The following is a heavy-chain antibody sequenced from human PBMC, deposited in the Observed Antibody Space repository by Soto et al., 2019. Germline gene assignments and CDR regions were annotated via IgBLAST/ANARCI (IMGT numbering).Heavy chain of an antibody. Sequence: QVQLVESGGGVVQPGRSLRLSCAASGFTFSSYGMHWVRQAPGKGLEWVAVIWCDGSNKYYADSVKGRFTISRDNSKNTLYLQMNSLRAEDTAVYYCARELIAAAVGDYWGQGTLVTVSS. CDR1: GFTFSSYG. D-gene: IGHD6-25*01. V-gene: IGHV3-33*01. CDR2: IWCDGSNK. CDR3: ARELIAAAVGDY. J-gene: IGHJ4*02.